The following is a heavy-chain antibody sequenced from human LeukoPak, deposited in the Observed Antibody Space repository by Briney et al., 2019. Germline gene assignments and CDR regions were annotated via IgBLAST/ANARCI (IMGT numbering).Heavy chain of an antibody. CDR3: AKVWSRVGATTSFDY. J-gene: IGHJ4*02. V-gene: IGHV3-9*01. CDR2: ISWNSGSI. Sequence: GRSLRLSCAASGFTFDDYAMHWVRQAPGKGLEWVSGISWNSGSIGYADSVKGRFTISRDNAKNSLYLQMNSLRAEDTAVYYCAKVWSRVGATTSFDYWGQGTLVTVSS. D-gene: IGHD1-26*01. CDR1: GFTFDDYA.